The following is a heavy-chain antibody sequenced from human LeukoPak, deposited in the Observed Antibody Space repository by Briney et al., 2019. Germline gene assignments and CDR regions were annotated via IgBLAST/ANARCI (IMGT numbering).Heavy chain of an antibody. J-gene: IGHJ2*01. D-gene: IGHD3-3*01. Sequence: SETLSLTCTGSGGSISSYYWSWLRQPPGKGLEWIGNIYYSGSTNYNPSLKSRVTISVDTSKNQFSLQLSSVTAADTAVYYCARRLSGYYDFWSGYYRGGWYFDLWGRGTLVTVSS. CDR3: ARRLSGYYDFWSGYYRGGWYFDL. CDR2: IYYSGST. CDR1: GGSISSYY. V-gene: IGHV4-59*01.